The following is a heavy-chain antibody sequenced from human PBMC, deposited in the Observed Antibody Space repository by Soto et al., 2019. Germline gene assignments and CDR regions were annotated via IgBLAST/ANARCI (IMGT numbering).Heavy chain of an antibody. D-gene: IGHD6-13*01. CDR2: IYYSGNT. V-gene: IGHV4-39*01. CDR3: ASIAAPGTTHFDF. J-gene: IGHJ4*02. CDR1: GGSLGSSSYY. Sequence: LSLTCTVSGGSLGSSSYYWGWIRQSPGKGLEWIGNIYYSGNTFYNPSLKSRVTISVDTSKNQFYLHLSSVTAADTAIFYCASIAAPGTTHFDFWGQGTLVT.